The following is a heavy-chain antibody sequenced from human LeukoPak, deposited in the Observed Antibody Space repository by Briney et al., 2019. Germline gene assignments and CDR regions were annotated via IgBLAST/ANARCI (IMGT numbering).Heavy chain of an antibody. CDR1: GGSFSGYY. J-gene: IGHJ4*02. V-gene: IGHV4-34*01. Sequence: SETLSLTCAVYGGSFSGYYWSWIRQPPGKGLEWIGEINHSGSTNCNPSLKSRVTISVDTSKNQFSLKLSSVTAADTAVYYCARGPSIAVAGTPDYWGQGTLVTVSS. CDR3: ARGPSIAVAGTPDY. CDR2: INHSGST. D-gene: IGHD6-19*01.